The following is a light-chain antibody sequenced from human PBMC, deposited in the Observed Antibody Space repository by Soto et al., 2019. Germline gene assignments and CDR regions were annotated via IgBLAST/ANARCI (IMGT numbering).Light chain of an antibody. CDR2: ANS. V-gene: IGLV1-40*01. CDR1: SSNIGAGYD. J-gene: IGLJ2*01. Sequence: QSVLTQPPSVSGAPGQRVTISRTGSSSNIGAGYDVHWYQQLPGRAPKLLIYANSNRPSGVPDRFSGSKSGTSASLAITGLQAEDEADYYCQSYDSSLSGSRVFGGGTKVTVL. CDR3: QSYDSSLSGSRV.